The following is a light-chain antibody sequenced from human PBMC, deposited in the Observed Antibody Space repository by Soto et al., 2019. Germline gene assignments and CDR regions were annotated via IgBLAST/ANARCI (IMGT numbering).Light chain of an antibody. V-gene: IGLV1-47*01. Sequence: QSVLTQPPSTSGTPGQRVTISCSGSSSNIGSYYVYCYQQLPGTAPKVLIYRNNQRPSGVPDRFSGSKSGTSASLAISGLRSEDEADNYCAAWDDSLSGYVFGTGTKLTVL. CDR1: SSNIGSYY. CDR3: AAWDDSLSGYV. J-gene: IGLJ1*01. CDR2: RNN.